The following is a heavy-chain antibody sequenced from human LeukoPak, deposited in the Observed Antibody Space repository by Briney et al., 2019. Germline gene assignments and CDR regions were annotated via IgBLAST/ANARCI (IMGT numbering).Heavy chain of an antibody. V-gene: IGHV3-23*01. Sequence: GGALRLSCAASGFTFSSYAMSWVRQAPGKGLEWVSAISGSGGSTYYADSVKGRFHIPRDNSKNTVYLQKNSLRAEDTAVYCCAKDLRADRITMVRGVYFDYWGQGTLVTVSS. CDR2: ISGSGGST. J-gene: IGHJ4*02. CDR3: AKDLRADRITMVRGVYFDY. D-gene: IGHD3-10*01. CDR1: GFTFSSYA.